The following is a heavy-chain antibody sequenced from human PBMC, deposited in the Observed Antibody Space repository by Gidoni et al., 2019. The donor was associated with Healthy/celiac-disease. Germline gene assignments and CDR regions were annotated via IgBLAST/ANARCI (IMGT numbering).Heavy chain of an antibody. J-gene: IGHJ6*02. CDR1: GFSLSTSGVG. CDR3: AHSRKLDYDSSGYYLPRYYYYYGMDV. CDR2: IYWDDDK. D-gene: IGHD3-22*01. V-gene: IGHV2-5*02. Sequence: QITLKESGPTLVKPTQTLTLTCTFSGFSLSTSGVGVGWIRQPPGKALEWLALIYWDDDKRYSPSLKSRLTITKDTSKNQVVLTMTNMDPVDTATYYCAHSRKLDYDSSGYYLPRYYYYYGMDVWGQGTTVTVSS.